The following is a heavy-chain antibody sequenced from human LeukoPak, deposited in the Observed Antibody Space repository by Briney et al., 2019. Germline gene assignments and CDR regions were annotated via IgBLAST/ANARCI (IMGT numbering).Heavy chain of an antibody. Sequence: GGSLRLSCAASGFTFSSYWMSWVRQAPGKGLEWVANIKQDGSEKYYVDSVKGRFTISRDNAKNSLYLQMNSLRAEDTAVYYCARETSRGYSYLFDYWGQGTLVTVSS. CDR1: GFTFSSYW. V-gene: IGHV3-7*01. CDR3: ARETSRGYSYLFDY. J-gene: IGHJ4*02. D-gene: IGHD5-18*01. CDR2: IKQDGSEK.